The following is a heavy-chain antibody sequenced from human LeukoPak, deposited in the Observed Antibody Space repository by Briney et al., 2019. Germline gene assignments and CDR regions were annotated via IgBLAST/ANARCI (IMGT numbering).Heavy chain of an antibody. CDR2: ISYDGSSK. V-gene: IGHV3-30*04. J-gene: IGHJ3*01. CDR3: ARAPVGLKADAFDV. Sequence: GGSLRLSCAASGFTFSTYTFHWVRQAPGKGLEWLAVISYDGSSKFYADSVKGRFTISRDNAKNSLYLQMNSLRDEDTAVYYCARAPVGLKADAFDVWGQGTMVTVSS. CDR1: GFTFSTYT. D-gene: IGHD1-26*01.